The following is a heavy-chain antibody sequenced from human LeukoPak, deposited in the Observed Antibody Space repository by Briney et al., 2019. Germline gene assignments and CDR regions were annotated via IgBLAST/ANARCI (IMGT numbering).Heavy chain of an antibody. Sequence: PGRSLRLSCAASGFTFSSYGMHWVRQAPGKGLEWVAVISYDGSNKYYADSVKGRFTITRDNSKNTLYLQINSLRAEDTAVYYCAKESSYSSSWYVGYYYYGMDVWGQGTTVTVSS. V-gene: IGHV3-30*18. CDR1: GFTFSSYG. J-gene: IGHJ6*02. D-gene: IGHD6-13*01. CDR2: ISYDGSNK. CDR3: AKESSYSSSWYVGYYYYGMDV.